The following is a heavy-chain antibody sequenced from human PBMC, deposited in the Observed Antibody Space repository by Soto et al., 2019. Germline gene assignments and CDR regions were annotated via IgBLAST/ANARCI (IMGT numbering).Heavy chain of an antibody. J-gene: IGHJ5*02. CDR2: IIPIFGTA. V-gene: IGHV1-69*13. CDR1: GGTFSSYA. Sequence: ASVKVSCKASGGTFSSYAISWVRQAPGQGLEWMGGIIPIFGTANYAQKFQGRVTITADESTSTAYMELSSLRSEDTAVYYCARGDQYCSSTSCYKRYNWFDPWGQGTLVTVSS. D-gene: IGHD2-2*02. CDR3: ARGDQYCSSTSCYKRYNWFDP.